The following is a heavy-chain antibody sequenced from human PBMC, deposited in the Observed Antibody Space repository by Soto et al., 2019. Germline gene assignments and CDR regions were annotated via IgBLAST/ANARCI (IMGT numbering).Heavy chain of an antibody. CDR3: AATRLGY. CDR2: IYIDGST. D-gene: IGHD5-12*01. J-gene: IGHJ4*02. V-gene: IGHV3-53*04. Sequence: EVQLVESGGGLVQPGGSLRLSCAASGFTVSSNYMSWVRQAPGKGLEWVSVIYIDGSTYYGASVKGRFTISRHNSKNTLYLQMHSLRTEHTAVYYCAATRLGYWGQGTLVTVSS. CDR1: GFTVSSNY.